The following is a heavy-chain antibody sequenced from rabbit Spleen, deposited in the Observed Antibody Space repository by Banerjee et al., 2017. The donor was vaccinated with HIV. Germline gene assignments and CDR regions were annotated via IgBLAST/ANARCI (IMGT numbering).Heavy chain of an antibody. CDR2: IDTGSSGFT. Sequence: QSLEESGGGLVQPGGSLKLSCKASGFDFSNYGVSWVRQAPGKGLEWIACIDTGSSGFTYFATWAKGRFTCSKTSSTTVTLQMTRLTAADTATYFCARDTSSSFSSYGMDLWGQGTLVTVS. CDR1: GFDFSNYG. J-gene: IGHJ6*01. CDR3: ARDTSSSFSSYGMDL. V-gene: IGHV1S40*01. D-gene: IGHD1-1*01.